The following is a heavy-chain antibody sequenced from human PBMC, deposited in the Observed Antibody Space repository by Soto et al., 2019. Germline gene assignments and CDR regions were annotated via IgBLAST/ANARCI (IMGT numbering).Heavy chain of an antibody. CDR2: INPNSGAT. V-gene: IGHV1-2*02. J-gene: IGHJ6*03. D-gene: IGHD1-26*01. CDR3: GRESGGATATLDYYYFYVDV. CDR1: GYSFSPSY. Sequence: QVQLVQSGAEVEKPGASVTVSCKASGYSFSPSYLHWVRHAPGQGPEWMGWINPNSGATKYAQKFQGRVTMTRDTSVRTAFMELKWLQADDTAVYYGGRESGGATATLDYYYFYVDVWGRGTTVTVSS.